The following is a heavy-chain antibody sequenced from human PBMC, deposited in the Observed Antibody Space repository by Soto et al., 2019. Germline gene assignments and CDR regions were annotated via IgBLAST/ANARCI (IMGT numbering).Heavy chain of an antibody. CDR1: GITVTGNY. V-gene: IGHV3-66*01. CDR3: ARDSGSYGDYASDV. J-gene: IGHJ3*01. Sequence: GGSLRLSCVASGITVTGNYMSWVRQAPGKGLEWVSVIYAGGTPYYADSVKGRFTISRDNSKETVYLQMNSLRAEDTAVYYCARDSGSYGDYASDVWGQGTMVTVSS. CDR2: IYAGGTP. D-gene: IGHD4-17*01.